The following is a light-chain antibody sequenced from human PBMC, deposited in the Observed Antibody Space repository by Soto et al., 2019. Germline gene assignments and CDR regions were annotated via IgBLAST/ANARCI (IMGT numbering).Light chain of an antibody. Sequence: IQMTQSQSPLSASIGARVTITSRASQSISSYLNWYQQKPGKAPKLLIYAASSLQSGVPSRFSGSGSGTDFTLTISSLQPEDFATYYCQQSYSTLWTFGQGTKVDIK. CDR1: QSISSY. CDR3: QQSYSTLWT. J-gene: IGKJ1*01. CDR2: AAS. V-gene: IGKV1-39*01.